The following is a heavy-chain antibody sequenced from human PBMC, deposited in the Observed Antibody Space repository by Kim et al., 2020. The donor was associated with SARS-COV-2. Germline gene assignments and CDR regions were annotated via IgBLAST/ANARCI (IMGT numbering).Heavy chain of an antibody. CDR1: GFTFSSYE. D-gene: IGHD2-15*01. Sequence: GGSLRLSCAASGFTFSSYEMNWVRQAPGKGLEWVSYISSSGSTIYYADSVKGRFTISRDNAKNSLYLQMNSLRAEDTAVYYCVDCSGGSCHKYGMDVWGQGTTVTVSS. J-gene: IGHJ6*02. CDR2: ISSSGSTI. V-gene: IGHV3-48*03. CDR3: VDCSGGSCHKYGMDV.